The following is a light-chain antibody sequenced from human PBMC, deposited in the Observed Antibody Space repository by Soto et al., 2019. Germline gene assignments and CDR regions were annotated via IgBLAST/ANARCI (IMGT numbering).Light chain of an antibody. CDR2: EVN. CDR1: SSDVGGYNY. Sequence: QSVLTQPPSASGSPGQSGTISCTGTSSDVGGYNYVSWYQHHPGNAPKLMIFEVNKRASGVPDRFSGSKSGNTASLTVSGLQAEDEADYYCSSYAGSNTPYVFGTGTKVTVL. V-gene: IGLV2-8*01. J-gene: IGLJ1*01. CDR3: SSYAGSNTPYV.